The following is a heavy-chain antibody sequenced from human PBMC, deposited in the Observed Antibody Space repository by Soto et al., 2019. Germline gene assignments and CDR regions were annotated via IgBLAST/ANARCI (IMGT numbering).Heavy chain of an antibody. D-gene: IGHD2-2*01. CDR1: GFTFSSYA. V-gene: IGHV3-23*01. CDR3: ATPPGGCSSTSCSSFDY. J-gene: IGHJ4*02. Sequence: QPGGSLRLSCAASGFTFSSYAMSWVRQAPGKGLEWVSAISGSGGSTYYADSVKGRFTISRDNSKNTLYLQMNSLRAEDTAVYYCATPPGGCSSTSCSSFDYWGQGTLVTVSS. CDR2: ISGSGGST.